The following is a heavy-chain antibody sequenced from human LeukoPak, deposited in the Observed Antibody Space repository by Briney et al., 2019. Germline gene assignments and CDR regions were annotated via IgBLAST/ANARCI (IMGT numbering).Heavy chain of an antibody. D-gene: IGHD4-23*01. Sequence: SETLSLTCTVSGSSISSSYWWSWVRQPPGKGLEWLGEIYHSGSTNYNPSLKSRVSISVDKSKNQFSLKLTSVTAADTAVYYCARNGGNSDFDYWGQGTLVTVSS. J-gene: IGHJ4*02. CDR1: GSSISSSYW. CDR3: ARNGGNSDFDY. V-gene: IGHV4-4*02. CDR2: IYHSGST.